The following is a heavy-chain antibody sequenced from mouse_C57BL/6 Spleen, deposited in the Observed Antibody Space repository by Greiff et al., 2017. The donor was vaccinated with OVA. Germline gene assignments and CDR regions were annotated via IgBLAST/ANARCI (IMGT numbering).Heavy chain of an antibody. Sequence: EVKLVESEGGLVQPGSSMKISCTASGFTFSDYYMAWVRQVPEKGLEWVANINYDGSSTYYLDSLKSRFIISIDNAKNILYLQMSRLKCEDTATYYCARDHYYGSRNWYFDVWGTGTTVTVSS. CDR2: INYDGSST. CDR3: ARDHYYGSRNWYFDV. V-gene: IGHV5-16*01. J-gene: IGHJ1*03. D-gene: IGHD1-1*01. CDR1: GFTFSDYY.